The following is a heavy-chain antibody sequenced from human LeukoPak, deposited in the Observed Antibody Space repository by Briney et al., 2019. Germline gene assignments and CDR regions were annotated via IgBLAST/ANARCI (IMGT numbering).Heavy chain of an antibody. CDR2: INHSGST. Sequence: SETLSLTCAVYGVSFSGYYWSWIRQPPGKGLEWIGEINHSGSTNYNPSLKSRVTISVDTSKNQFPLKLSSVTAADTAVYYCAKSRRFGEYHYFDYWGQGTLVTVSS. CDR3: AKSRRFGEYHYFDY. D-gene: IGHD3-10*01. J-gene: IGHJ4*02. V-gene: IGHV4-34*01. CDR1: GVSFSGYY.